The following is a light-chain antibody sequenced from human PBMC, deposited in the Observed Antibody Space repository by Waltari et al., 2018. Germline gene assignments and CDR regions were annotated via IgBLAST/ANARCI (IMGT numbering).Light chain of an antibody. CDR2: EVN. J-gene: IGLJ1*01. V-gene: IGLV2-14*01. CDR1: STDIGGYNY. Sequence: QSALTQPASVSGSPGQSITISCTGTSTDIGGYNYVSWYQQYPGKAPKLMIYEVNNRPSEVSNRFSGSKSGNTASLTISGLQAEDEADYYCGSYTTSFRDYVFGTGTKVTVL. CDR3: GSYTTSFRDYV.